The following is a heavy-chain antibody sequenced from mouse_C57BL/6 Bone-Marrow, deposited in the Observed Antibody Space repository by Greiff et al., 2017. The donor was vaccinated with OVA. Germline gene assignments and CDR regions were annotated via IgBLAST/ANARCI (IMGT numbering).Heavy chain of an antibody. J-gene: IGHJ1*03. CDR3: ARWRLYSNYWYFDV. Sequence: QVQLPQPGAELVRPGTSVKLSCKASGYTFPSYWMHWVKQRPGQGLEWIGVIDPSASYTNYNQKFKGKATLTVDTSSSTAYMQLSSRTSEDSAVYYCARWRLYSNYWYFDVWGTGTTVTVSS. CDR1: GYTFPSYW. V-gene: IGHV1-59*01. D-gene: IGHD2-5*01. CDR2: IDPSASYT.